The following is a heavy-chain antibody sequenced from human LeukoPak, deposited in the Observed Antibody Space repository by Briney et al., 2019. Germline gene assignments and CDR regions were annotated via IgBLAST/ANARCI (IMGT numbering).Heavy chain of an antibody. CDR3: ARAACCGGDCYLFDY. Sequence: KASETLSLTCTVSSXSIYSSNYYWGWIRQPPGKGLEWIGSIYYSGSTYYNSSLKSRVTISVDTSKNQFSLKLSSLTAADTAVYYCARAACCGGDCYLFDYWGQGTLVTVFS. D-gene: IGHD2-21*02. CDR2: IYYSGST. CDR1: SXSIYSSNYY. V-gene: IGHV4-39*01. J-gene: IGHJ4*02.